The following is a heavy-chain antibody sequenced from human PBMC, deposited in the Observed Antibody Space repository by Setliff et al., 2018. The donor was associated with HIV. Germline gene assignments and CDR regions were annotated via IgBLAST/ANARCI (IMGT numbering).Heavy chain of an antibody. CDR2: ITPSGGTT. Sequence: ASVKVSCKTSGYTFTSYDIHWVRQAPGQGPEWMGTITPSGGTTGYAQKFRGRLIVTRDTSTSTVYMELGSLRSEDTALYYCARGSYSGYTLDQWGQGTLVTVPQ. CDR1: GYTFTSYD. J-gene: IGHJ4*02. CDR3: ARGSYSGYTLDQ. V-gene: IGHV1-46*01. D-gene: IGHD5-12*01.